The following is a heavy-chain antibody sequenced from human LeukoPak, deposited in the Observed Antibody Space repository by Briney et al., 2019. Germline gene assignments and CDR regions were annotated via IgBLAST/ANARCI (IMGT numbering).Heavy chain of an antibody. CDR2: VNPNSGGT. CDR1: ASTFTGYY. CDR3: ARYYEPYYFDS. D-gene: IGHD3-3*01. V-gene: IGHV1-2*02. J-gene: IGHJ4*02. Sequence: ASVKVSCKASASTFTGYYLHWVRQAHGQGLEWMGWVNPNSGGTNYAQKFQGRVTMTRDTSISAAYMELSSLRSDDTAVYYCARYYEPYYFDSWGQGTLVSVSS.